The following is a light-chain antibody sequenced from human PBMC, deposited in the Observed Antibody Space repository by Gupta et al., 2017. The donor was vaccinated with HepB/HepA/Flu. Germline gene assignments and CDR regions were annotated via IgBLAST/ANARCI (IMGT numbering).Light chain of an antibody. CDR3: FSYEGNDNVV. V-gene: IGLV2-8*01. J-gene: IGLJ2*01. CDR2: DVF. Sequence: QSAPTQPPSASGSPGQSVTISCTGTSSDIGAYNLVSWYQQHPGKAPKLIMYDVFQRPSGVPDRFSGSKSGTTDFITVSGLQAEDDAYYDSFSYEGNDNVVFGGGTKVTVL. CDR1: SSDIGAYNL.